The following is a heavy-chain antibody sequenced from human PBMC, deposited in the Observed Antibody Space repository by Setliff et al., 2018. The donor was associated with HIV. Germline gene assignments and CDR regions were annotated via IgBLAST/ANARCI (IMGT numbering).Heavy chain of an antibody. CDR1: GGSFSGYY. J-gene: IGHJ4*02. CDR2: IDHTGRI. Sequence: PSETLSLTCAVYGGSFSGYYWNWIRQAPRKGLEWIGEIDHTGRINCNPSLKSRVTMSVDTSKNQFSLKLESVTAADRGVYYCARSRRTWEIDFWGQGKLVTVSS. CDR3: ARSRRTWEIDF. D-gene: IGHD1-26*01. V-gene: IGHV4-34*01.